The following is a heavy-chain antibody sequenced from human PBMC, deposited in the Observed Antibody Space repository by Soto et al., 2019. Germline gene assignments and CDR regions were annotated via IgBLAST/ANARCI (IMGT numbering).Heavy chain of an antibody. CDR2: ISSRSDI. Sequence: SGGSLRLSCVGSGFTFSTYSINWVRQAPGKGLEWVSSISSRSDIYYADSVKGRFTISRDNAKNSVSLQMNSLRAEDTAVYYCAREYTAWPLAYGLDVWGQGTTVTVSS. CDR1: GFTFSTYS. D-gene: IGHD2-2*02. CDR3: AREYTAWPLAYGLDV. J-gene: IGHJ6*02. V-gene: IGHV3-21*01.